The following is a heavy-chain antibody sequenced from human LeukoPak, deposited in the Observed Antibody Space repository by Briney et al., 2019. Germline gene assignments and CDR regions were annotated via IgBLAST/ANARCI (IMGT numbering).Heavy chain of an antibody. J-gene: IGHJ4*02. CDR2: ISWDGGST. CDR1: GFTFDEYA. CDR3: VKARDGYNHLLKH. D-gene: IGHD5-24*01. V-gene: IGHV3-43D*03. Sequence: PGGSLRLSCAASGFTFDEYAMHWVRQGPEKSLEWVSVISWDGGSTHYADSVKGRFTISRDNSKNSLYLQMNSLRAEDTALYYCVKARDGYNHLLKHWGQGTLVTVSS.